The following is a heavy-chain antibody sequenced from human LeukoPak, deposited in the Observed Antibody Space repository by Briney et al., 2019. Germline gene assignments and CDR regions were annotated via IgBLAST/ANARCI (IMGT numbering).Heavy chain of an antibody. J-gene: IGHJ4*02. V-gene: IGHV3-23*01. D-gene: IGHD6-19*01. Sequence: GGSLRLSCAVSGFTFSSYAMSWVRQAPGKGLEWVSVISGSGGSTYYADSVKGRFTISRDNSKNTLYLQMNSLRAEDTAVNYCAKAPIAVAGTEGYWGQGTLVTVSS. CDR2: ISGSGGST. CDR1: GFTFSSYA. CDR3: AKAPIAVAGTEGY.